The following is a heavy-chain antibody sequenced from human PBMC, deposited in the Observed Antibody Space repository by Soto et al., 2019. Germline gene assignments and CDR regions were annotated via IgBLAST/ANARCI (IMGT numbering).Heavy chain of an antibody. CDR1: GYTLTELS. Sequence: ASVKVSCKVSGYTLTELSMHWVRQAPGKGLGWMGGFDPEDGETIYAQKFQGRVTMTEDTSTDTAYMELSSLRSEDTAVYYCASEGGLRTKSSSSFDYWGQGTLVTVSS. CDR3: ASEGGLRTKSSSSFDY. D-gene: IGHD6-6*01. J-gene: IGHJ4*02. CDR2: FDPEDGET. V-gene: IGHV1-24*01.